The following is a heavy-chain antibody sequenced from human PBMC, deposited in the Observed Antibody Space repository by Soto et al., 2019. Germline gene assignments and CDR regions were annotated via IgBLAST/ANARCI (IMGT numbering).Heavy chain of an antibody. V-gene: IGHV4-59*01. Sequence: PSETLSLTCTVSGGSISSYYWSWIRQPPGKGLEWIGYIYYSGSTNYNPSLKSRVTISVDTSKNQFSLKLSSVTAADTAVYYCAXNTGPAAAGVDYYGMDVWGQGTTVTVSS. CDR3: AXNTGPAAAGVDYYGMDV. CDR2: IYYSGST. CDR1: GGSISSYY. D-gene: IGHD6-13*01. J-gene: IGHJ6*02.